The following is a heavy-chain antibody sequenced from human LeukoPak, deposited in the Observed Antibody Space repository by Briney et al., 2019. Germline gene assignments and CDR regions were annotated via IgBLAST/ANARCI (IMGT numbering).Heavy chain of an antibody. J-gene: IGHJ4*02. Sequence: QPGGSLRLSCAASGFTFSSYAMSWVRQAPGKGLEWVSVISGSGASTYFADSVKGRFSISRDNSKDTLNLQMNSLRAEDTAIYYCVQSTAWYRSSWYLIYWGQGILVTVSS. D-gene: IGHD6-13*01. CDR1: GFTFSSYA. CDR2: ISGSGAST. V-gene: IGHV3-23*01. CDR3: VQSTAWYRSSWYLIY.